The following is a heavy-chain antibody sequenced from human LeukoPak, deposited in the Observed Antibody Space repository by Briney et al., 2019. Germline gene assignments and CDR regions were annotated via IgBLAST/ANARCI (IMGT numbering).Heavy chain of an antibody. J-gene: IGHJ3*02. V-gene: IGHV4-38-2*02. D-gene: IGHD4-17*01. Sequence: PSETLSLTCTVSGYSISSGYYWGWIRQPPGKGLEWIGSIYHSGSTYYNPSLKSRVTISVDTSKNQLSLKLNSVTAADTAVYFCARGDYGDYHDAFDIWGQGTMVTVSS. CDR3: ARGDYGDYHDAFDI. CDR2: IYHSGST. CDR1: GYSISSGYY.